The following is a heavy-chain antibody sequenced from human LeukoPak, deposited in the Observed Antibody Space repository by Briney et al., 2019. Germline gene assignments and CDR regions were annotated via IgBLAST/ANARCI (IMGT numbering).Heavy chain of an antibody. CDR1: GFMFSSYW. J-gene: IGHJ4*01. Sequence: GGSLRLSCAASGFMFSSYWMTWVRQAPGKGLEWVANIKQAGSEKSYVDSVKGRLTVSRDNAKNSLYLQMNSLRAEDTAMYYCARDTRGESDYWGHGTLVTVSS. CDR2: IKQAGSEK. V-gene: IGHV3-7*01. D-gene: IGHD2-2*01. CDR3: ARDTRGESDY.